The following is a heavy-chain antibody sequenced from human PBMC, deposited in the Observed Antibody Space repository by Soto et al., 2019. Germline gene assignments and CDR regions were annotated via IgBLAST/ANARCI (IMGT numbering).Heavy chain of an antibody. J-gene: IGHJ5*02. V-gene: IGHV4-59*08. CDR3: ASSKGVLWFGESYNWFDP. CDR2: IYYSGST. Sequence: PSDAVSLTCNVSGGSISSYWWSWIRQPPGKGLEWIGYIYYSGSTNYNPSLKSRVTISVDTSKNQFSLKLSSVTAADTAVYYCASSKGVLWFGESYNWFDPWGQGTLVTVSS. CDR1: GGSISSYW. D-gene: IGHD3-10*01.